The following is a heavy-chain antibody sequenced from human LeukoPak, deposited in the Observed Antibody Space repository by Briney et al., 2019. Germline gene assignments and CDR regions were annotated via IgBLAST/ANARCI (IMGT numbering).Heavy chain of an antibody. CDR3: ARGTRDRQQLVLDC. CDR1: GYTFTNYG. V-gene: IGHV1-18*01. Sequence: GASVKVSCKASGYTFTNYGISWVRQAPRQGLEWMGWISAYNGDTNYAQKLRGRVTMTTDTSTTTAYMELRSLRSDDTAIYYCARGTRDRQQLVLDCWGQGTLVTVSS. CDR2: ISAYNGDT. J-gene: IGHJ4*02. D-gene: IGHD6-13*01.